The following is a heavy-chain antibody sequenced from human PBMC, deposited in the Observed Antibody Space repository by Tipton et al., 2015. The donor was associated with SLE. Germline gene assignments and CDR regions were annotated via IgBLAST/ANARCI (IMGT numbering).Heavy chain of an antibody. CDR1: HGSFSAYY. V-gene: IGHV4-34*01. CDR3: ARPAAGGVTTDY. J-gene: IGHJ4*02. CDR2: IDHRGST. D-gene: IGHD3-16*01. Sequence: TLSLTCAVYHGSFSAYYWTWIRQPPGKGLEWIGEIDHRGSTNYSPSLKGRITISVDTSKNQFSLKLSSVTAADTAVYYCARPAAGGVTTDYWGQGTLVTVSS.